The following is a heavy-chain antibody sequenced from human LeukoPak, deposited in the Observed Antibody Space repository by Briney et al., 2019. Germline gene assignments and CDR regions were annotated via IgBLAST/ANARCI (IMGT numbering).Heavy chain of an antibody. Sequence: ASVKVSYKASGYTFTSYDINWVRQATGQGLEWMGWMNPNSGNTGYAQKFQGRVTMTRNTSISTAYMELSSLRSEDTAVYYCARQYYDFWSGYYGAWFDPWGQGTLVTVSS. D-gene: IGHD3-3*01. V-gene: IGHV1-8*01. CDR3: ARQYYDFWSGYYGAWFDP. J-gene: IGHJ5*02. CDR1: GYTFTSYD. CDR2: MNPNSGNT.